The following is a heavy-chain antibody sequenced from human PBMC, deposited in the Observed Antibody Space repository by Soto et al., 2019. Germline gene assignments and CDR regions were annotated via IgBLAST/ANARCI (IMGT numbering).Heavy chain of an antibody. CDR2: IYYSGST. J-gene: IGHJ4*02. V-gene: IGHV4-59*01. CDR3: ARIYAYGVLYFDY. D-gene: IGHD4-17*01. CDR1: GGSISSYY. Sequence: SETLSLTCTVSGGSISSYYWSWIRQPPGKGLEWIGYIYYSGSTNYNPSLKSRVTISVDTSKNQFSLKLSSVTAADTAVYYCARIYAYGVLYFDYWGQGPLVTVSS.